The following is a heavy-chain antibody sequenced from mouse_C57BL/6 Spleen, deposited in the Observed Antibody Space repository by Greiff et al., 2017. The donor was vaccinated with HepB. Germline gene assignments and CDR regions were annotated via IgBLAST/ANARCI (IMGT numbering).Heavy chain of an antibody. D-gene: IGHD1-1*01. CDR1: GFTFSDYG. V-gene: IGHV5-17*01. J-gene: IGHJ1*03. Sequence: EVMLVESGGGLVKPGGSLKLSCAASGFTFSDYGMHWVRQAPEKGLEWVAYISSGSSTIYYADTEKGRFTISRDNAKNTLFLQMTSLRSEDTAMYYCARGVVATTDVWGTGTTVTVSS. CDR3: ARGVVATTDV. CDR2: ISSGSSTI.